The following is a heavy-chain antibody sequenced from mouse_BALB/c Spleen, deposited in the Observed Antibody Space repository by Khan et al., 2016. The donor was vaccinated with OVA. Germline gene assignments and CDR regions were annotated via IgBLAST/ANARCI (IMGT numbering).Heavy chain of an antibody. D-gene: IGHD1-1*01. CDR3: ARKNGSDSDY. J-gene: IGHJ2*01. CDR2: INPHIGET. CDR1: GYSFTGYF. V-gene: IGHV1-20*02. Sequence: EVELVESGPELVKPGASVKISCKASGYSFTGYFMNWVMQSHGKSLEWIGRINPHIGETLYNQKFKGKATLTVDESSRTAHMELRSLASEDSAVYYCARKNGSDSDYWGQGTTLTVSS.